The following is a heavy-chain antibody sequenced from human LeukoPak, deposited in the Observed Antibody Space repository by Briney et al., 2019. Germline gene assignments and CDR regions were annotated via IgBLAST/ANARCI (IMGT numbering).Heavy chain of an antibody. Sequence: PGGSLRLSCVASGFAFRNHAMNWVRQAPGKGLEWVSVLSGSGHRTYYADSVKGRFTISRDNSKNTLYLQMNSLRAEDTAVYYCARDPRSLAVIPDYWGQGTLVTVSS. D-gene: IGHD2-21*01. CDR3: ARDPRSLAVIPDY. CDR1: GFAFRNHA. CDR2: LSGSGHRT. V-gene: IGHV3-23*01. J-gene: IGHJ4*02.